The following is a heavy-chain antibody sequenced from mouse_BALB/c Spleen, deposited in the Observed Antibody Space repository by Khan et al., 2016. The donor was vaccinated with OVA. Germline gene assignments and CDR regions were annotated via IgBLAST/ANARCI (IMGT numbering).Heavy chain of an antibody. D-gene: IGHD1-1*01. CDR3: ARRDYVSSDGFAY. Sequence: VELVESGPGLVQPPQSLSITCTVSDFSLTNYGVHWVRQSPGQGLEWLGVIWSGGSTDYNVAFISRLSIIKDNSKSQVFFKMNSLQVDDTAIYYCARRDYVSSDGFAYWGQGTLVTVSA. CDR1: DFSLTNYG. J-gene: IGHJ3*01. CDR2: IWSGGST. V-gene: IGHV2-4*02.